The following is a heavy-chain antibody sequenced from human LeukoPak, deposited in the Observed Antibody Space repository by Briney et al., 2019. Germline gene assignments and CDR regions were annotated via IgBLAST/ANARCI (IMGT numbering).Heavy chain of an antibody. D-gene: IGHD3-22*01. J-gene: IGHJ4*02. CDR2: ISTDGNTK. V-gene: IGHV3-30*03. CDR3: ARNRGATGYYWVDY. Sequence: GGSLRLSCAASGFTFRSYGMHWVRQAPGKGLEWVAVISTDGNTKDYADSVKARFTTSRDNSKNTLYLQMNSLRAEDTAVYSCARNRGATGYYWVDYWGQGTLVTVSS. CDR1: GFTFRSYG.